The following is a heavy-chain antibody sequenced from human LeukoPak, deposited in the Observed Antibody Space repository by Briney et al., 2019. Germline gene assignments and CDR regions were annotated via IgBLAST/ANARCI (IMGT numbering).Heavy chain of an antibody. J-gene: IGHJ4*02. Sequence: SETLSLTCTVSGGSISSYYWSWIRQPPGKGLEWIGYVYYSGSTEYNPSLRSRVTISLEMSKRQFSLNLTSVTAADTAVYYCASNTGTVFDYWGQGALVTVSS. D-gene: IGHD7-27*01. V-gene: IGHV4-59*01. CDR1: GGSISSYY. CDR2: VYYSGST. CDR3: ASNTGTVFDY.